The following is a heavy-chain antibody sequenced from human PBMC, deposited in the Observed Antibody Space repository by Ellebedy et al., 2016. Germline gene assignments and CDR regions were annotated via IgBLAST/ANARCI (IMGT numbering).Heavy chain of an antibody. Sequence: GGSLRLXXAASGFTFSAYVMSWVRQAPGKGLEWVATISDNGRRTYYADSVEGRFTISRDNLKGTLYLQMNTLRVEDTAEYFCTNDAFVVKTFEPVDYWGQGTHVIVSS. V-gene: IGHV3-23*01. J-gene: IGHJ4*02. CDR2: ISDNGRRT. CDR1: GFTFSAYV. D-gene: IGHD1-14*01. CDR3: TNDAFVVKTFEPVDY.